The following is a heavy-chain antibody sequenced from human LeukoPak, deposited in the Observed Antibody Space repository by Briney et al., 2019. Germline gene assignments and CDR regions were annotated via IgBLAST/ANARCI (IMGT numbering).Heavy chain of an antibody. V-gene: IGHV1-18*04. Sequence: GASVKVSCKASGYTFTGYYMHWVRQAPGQGLEWMGWISAYNGNTNYAQKLQGRVTMTTDTSTSTAYMELRSLRSDDTAVYYCARDMGWLQLEEENFDYWGQGTLVTVSS. CDR1: GYTFTGYY. J-gene: IGHJ4*02. CDR3: ARDMGWLQLEEENFDY. D-gene: IGHD5-24*01. CDR2: ISAYNGNT.